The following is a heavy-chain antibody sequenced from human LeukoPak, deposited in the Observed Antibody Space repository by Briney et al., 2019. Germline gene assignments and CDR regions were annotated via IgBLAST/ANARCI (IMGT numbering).Heavy chain of an antibody. Sequence: ASVKVSCKASGGTFSSYAISWVRQAPGQGLEWMGWISAYNGNTNYAQKLQGRVTMTTDTSTSTAYMELRSLRSDDTAVYYCARDRENWFDPWGQGALVTVSS. V-gene: IGHV1-18*01. CDR3: ARDRENWFDP. J-gene: IGHJ5*02. D-gene: IGHD3-10*01. CDR2: ISAYNGNT. CDR1: GGTFSSYA.